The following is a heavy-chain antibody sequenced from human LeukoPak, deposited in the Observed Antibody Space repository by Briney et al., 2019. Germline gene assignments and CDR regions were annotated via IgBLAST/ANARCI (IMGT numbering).Heavy chain of an antibody. CDR1: GFTFSSYA. D-gene: IGHD1-1*01. V-gene: IGHV3-23*01. J-gene: IGHJ4*02. CDR3: AKGGVERGSRRFDY. CDR2: ISGSGGGT. Sequence: GGSLRLSCAASGFTFSSYAMGWVRQAPGKGLEWVSAISGSGGGTYYADSVKGRFTISRDNSKNTLYLQMNSLRAEDTAVYYCAKGGVERGSRRFDYWGQGTLVTVSS.